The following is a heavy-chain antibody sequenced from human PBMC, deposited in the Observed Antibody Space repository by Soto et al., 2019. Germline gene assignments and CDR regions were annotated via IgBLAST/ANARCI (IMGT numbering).Heavy chain of an antibody. Sequence: QVQLQQWGAGLLKPSETLSLTCAVYGGSFSGYYWSWIRQPPGKGLEWIGEITHSGGTNYNPSLKRRVTISVDTSKSQFSLQLSSVPAADTAVYYCARDVMANNRYHWYFDLWGRGTLVTVSS. D-gene: IGHD2-8*01. CDR3: ARDVMANNRYHWYFDL. V-gene: IGHV4-34*01. J-gene: IGHJ2*01. CDR2: ITHSGGT. CDR1: GGSFSGYY.